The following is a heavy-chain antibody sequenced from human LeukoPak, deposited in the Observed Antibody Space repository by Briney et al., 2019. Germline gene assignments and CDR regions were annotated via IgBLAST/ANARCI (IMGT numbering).Heavy chain of an antibody. D-gene: IGHD6-13*01. V-gene: IGHV1-69*13. J-gene: IGHJ6*02. CDR1: GGTFSSYA. CDR3: ARDAGYSSTWNPNYYYYYGMDV. Sequence: GASVKVSCKASGGTFSSYAISWVRQAPGQGLEWMGGIIPIFGTANYAQKFQGRVTITADESTSTAYMELSSLRSEDTAVYYCARDAGYSSTWNPNYYYYYGMDVWGQGTTVTVSS. CDR2: IIPIFGTA.